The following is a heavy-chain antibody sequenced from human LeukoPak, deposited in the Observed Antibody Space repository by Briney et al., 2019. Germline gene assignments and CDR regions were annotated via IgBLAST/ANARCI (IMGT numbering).Heavy chain of an antibody. D-gene: IGHD1-26*01. J-gene: IGHJ4*02. CDR2: ISYSGRT. CDR1: GGSISISNYY. CDR3: ARLVGVTDYFDY. Sequence: SETLSLTCTVSGGSISISNYYWGWIRQSPGKGLEWIGSISYSGRTHYNPSLKSRVSISVDTSNNHFSLKLASVTAAGTSVFYCARLVGVTDYFDYWGQGTLVTVSS. V-gene: IGHV4-39*02.